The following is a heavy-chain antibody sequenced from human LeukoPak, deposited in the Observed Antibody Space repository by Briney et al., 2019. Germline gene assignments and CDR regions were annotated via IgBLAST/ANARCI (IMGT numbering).Heavy chain of an antibody. CDR2: ITGNGGTT. V-gene: IGHV3-23*01. J-gene: IGHJ3*02. CDR3: AKDPNGDYVGAFDM. D-gene: IGHD4-17*01. CDR1: GFTISRYA. Sequence: PGGSLRLSCAPSGFTISRYAMTWVRQAPGKGLEWVSSITGNGGTTYYADSVEGRFTISRDDSKNTLFLEMNSLRPEDTAVYYCAKDPNGDYVGAFDMWDQGTMVTVSS.